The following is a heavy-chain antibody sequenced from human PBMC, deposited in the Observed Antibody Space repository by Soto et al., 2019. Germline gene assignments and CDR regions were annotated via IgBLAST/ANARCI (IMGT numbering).Heavy chain of an antibody. V-gene: IGHV3-7*03. CDR2: IKHDGSVQ. CDR3: ARAPYSNAWYRFDL. J-gene: IGHJ4*02. CDR1: GFTFSGYW. D-gene: IGHD4-4*01. Sequence: QLVESGGGLVQPGGSLRLSCEASGFTFSGYWMSRVRQAPGKGLEWVADIKHDGSVQYYVDSVKGRFTISRDNAKKLLYLQMNGLRAEDTALYYCARAPYSNAWYRFDLWGQGTLVTVSS.